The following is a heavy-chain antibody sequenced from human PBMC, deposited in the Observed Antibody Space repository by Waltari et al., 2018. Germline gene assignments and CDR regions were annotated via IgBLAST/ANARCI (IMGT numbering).Heavy chain of an antibody. V-gene: IGHV3-7*01. J-gene: IGHJ4*02. CDR1: GFTFSRYS. CDR3: ARPYSSGWYINFDY. D-gene: IGHD6-19*01. Sequence: EVQLVESGGGLVQPGGSLRLSCTASGFTFSRYSMVWVRQAQGRGLEWVDTIKQKGSGRYYVDSVKGRFTFARDNAKNSLYLQMNSLRAEDTAVYYCARPYSSGWYINFDYWGQGTLVTVSS. CDR2: IKQKGSGR.